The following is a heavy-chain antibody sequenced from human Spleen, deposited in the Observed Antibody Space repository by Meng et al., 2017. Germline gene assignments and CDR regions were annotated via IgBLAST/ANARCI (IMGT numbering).Heavy chain of an antibody. CDR2: ISYDGSNK. CDR3: ARSPIDKYDLSALPLDY. V-gene: IGHV3-30*14. Sequence: SLKISCAASGFTFSSYAMHWVRQAPGKGLEWVAVISYDGSNKYYADSVKGRFTISRDNSKNTVFLQINSLRVEDTAVYYCARSPIDKYDLSALPLDYWGHGTPVTVSS. J-gene: IGHJ4*01. CDR1: GFTFSSYA. D-gene: IGHD3-16*01.